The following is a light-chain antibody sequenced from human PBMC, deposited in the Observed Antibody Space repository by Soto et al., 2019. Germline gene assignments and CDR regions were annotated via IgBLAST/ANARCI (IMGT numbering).Light chain of an antibody. CDR1: QGIDSS. CDR3: QQLHDYPIT. V-gene: IGKV1-9*01. Sequence: ILLTQSPSSLSASVGDRVSITCRASQGIDSSFAWYQQKPGKAPKLLIYAASSLQSGVPSRFSGSGSGTDFTLTISSLQPEDFATYYCQQLHDYPITFGQGTRLEIK. J-gene: IGKJ5*01. CDR2: AAS.